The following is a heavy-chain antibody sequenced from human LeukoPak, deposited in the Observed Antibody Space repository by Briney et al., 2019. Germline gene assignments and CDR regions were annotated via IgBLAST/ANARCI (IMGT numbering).Heavy chain of an antibody. CDR1: GYTFTGYY. D-gene: IGHD6-19*01. Sequence: ASVKVSCKASGYTFTGYYMHWVRQAPGQGLEWMGIINPSGGSTSYAQKFQGRVTMTRDMSTSTVYMELSSLRSEDTAVYYCARLGVDSSGWFYYYYYYMDVWGKGTTVTISS. J-gene: IGHJ6*03. CDR2: INPSGGST. CDR3: ARLGVDSSGWFYYYYYYMDV. V-gene: IGHV1-46*01.